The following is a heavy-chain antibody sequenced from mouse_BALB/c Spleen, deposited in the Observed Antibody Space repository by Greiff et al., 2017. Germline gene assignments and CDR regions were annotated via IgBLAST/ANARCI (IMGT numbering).Heavy chain of an antibody. J-gene: IGHJ2*01. V-gene: IGHV5-6-3*01. Sequence: EVMLVESGGGLVQPGGSLKLSCAASGFTFSSYGMSWVRQTPDKRLELVATINSNGGSTYYPDSVKGRFTISRDNAKNTLYLQMRSLKSEDTAMYYCARDNYGLDYWSQGTTLTVSS. CDR3: ARDNYGLDY. D-gene: IGHD1-2*01. CDR2: INSNGGST. CDR1: GFTFSSYG.